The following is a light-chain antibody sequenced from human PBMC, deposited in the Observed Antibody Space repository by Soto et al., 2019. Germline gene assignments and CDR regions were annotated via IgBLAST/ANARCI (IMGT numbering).Light chain of an antibody. J-gene: IGKJ1*01. CDR3: QQRSNWPPSWT. V-gene: IGKV3D-20*02. CDR1: PSVSSSY. CDR2: GAS. Sequence: EIVLTQSPGTLSLSPGQRATLSCRASPSVSSSYLAWYQQKPGQAPRLLIYGASSRATGIPDRFSGSGSGTDFTLTISSLEPEDFAVYYCQQRSNWPPSWTFGQGTKVEIK.